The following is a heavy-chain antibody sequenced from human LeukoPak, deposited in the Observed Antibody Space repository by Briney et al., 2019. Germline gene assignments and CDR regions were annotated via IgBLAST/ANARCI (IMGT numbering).Heavy chain of an antibody. D-gene: IGHD2-2*01. CDR3: ASAMDLDAFDI. J-gene: IGHJ3*02. CDR2: IKQDGSEK. Sequence: PGGSPRLSCAASGFTFSSYWMSWVRQAPGKGLEWVANIKQDGSEKYYVDSVKGRFTISRDNAKNSLYLQMNSLRAEDTAVYYCASAMDLDAFDIWGQGTMVTVSS. CDR1: GFTFSSYW. V-gene: IGHV3-7*01.